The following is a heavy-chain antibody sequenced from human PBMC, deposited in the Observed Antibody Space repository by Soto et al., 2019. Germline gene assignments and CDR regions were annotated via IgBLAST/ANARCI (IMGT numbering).Heavy chain of an antibody. CDR3: ARAPGKDEAIDH. V-gene: IGHV3-33*01. CDR2: IWHDGKNY. J-gene: IGHJ4*02. CDR1: GFIFKKFG. Sequence: QVQLVQSGGGVVQPGTSLRLSCAASGFIFKKFGMQWVRQAPGKGLEWVSVIWHDGKNYDYADSVRGRFTVSRDNRKNTLYLYMNTLIAYDTAVYYCARAPGKDEAIDHWGQGTLVTVSS.